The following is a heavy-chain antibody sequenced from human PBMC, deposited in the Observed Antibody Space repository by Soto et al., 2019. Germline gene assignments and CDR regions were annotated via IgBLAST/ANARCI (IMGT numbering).Heavy chain of an antibody. CDR2: INSDGSSI. Sequence: GGSLRLSCATSGFDFSNTWIHWVRQVPGQGLVWVSRINSDGSSIIYADSVKGRFTLSRDNAKNTVHLQMSSLRVEDTAVYYCAKDWYHTIDSWGQGIPVTVSS. J-gene: IGHJ4*02. V-gene: IGHV3-74*01. D-gene: IGHD1-20*01. CDR1: GFDFSNTW. CDR3: AKDWYHTIDS.